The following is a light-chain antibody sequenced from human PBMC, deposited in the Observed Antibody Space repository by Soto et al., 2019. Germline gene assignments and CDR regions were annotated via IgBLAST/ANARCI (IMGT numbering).Light chain of an antibody. CDR2: RNN. CDR3: AAWDDSLSGLYV. CDR1: SSNIGSNY. V-gene: IGLV1-47*01. Sequence: QSVPTQPPSASGTPGQRVTISCSGSSSNIGSNYVYWYQQLPGTAPKLLIYRNNQRPSGVPDRFSGSKSGTSASLAISGLRSEDEADYYCAAWDDSLSGLYVFGTGTKLTVL. J-gene: IGLJ1*01.